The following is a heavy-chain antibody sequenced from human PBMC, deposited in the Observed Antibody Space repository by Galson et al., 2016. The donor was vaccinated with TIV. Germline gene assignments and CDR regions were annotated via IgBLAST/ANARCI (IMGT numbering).Heavy chain of an antibody. CDR1: GFNFDDYP. D-gene: IGHD4-17*01. CDR2: INWRGNSV. CDR3: AKALFPRFDYGDFDVYYYYGMDV. J-gene: IGHJ6*02. V-gene: IGHV3-9*01. Sequence: SLRLSCAASGFNFDDYPMHWVRQAPGKGLEWVSAINWRGNSVVYADSVKGRFTISRDNSKNTVYLQMNSLRAEDTAVYFCAKALFPRFDYGDFDVYYYYGMDVWGQGAAVTVSS.